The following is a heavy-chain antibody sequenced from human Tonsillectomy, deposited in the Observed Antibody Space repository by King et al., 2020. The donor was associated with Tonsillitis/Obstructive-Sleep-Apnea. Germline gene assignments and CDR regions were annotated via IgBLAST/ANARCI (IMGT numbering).Heavy chain of an antibody. CDR1: GFTFDDYA. CDR2: ISWNSDTE. Sequence: VQLVESGGGLVQPGRSLRLSCAASGFTFDDYAMHWVRQAPGKGLEWVSGISWNSDTEAYADSVKGRITISRDNAMSSMYLQMNSLRPEDTAFYYCAKAHGSTSFYYHYMDVWGKGTAVTVSS. J-gene: IGHJ6*03. CDR3: AKAHGSTSFYYHYMDV. V-gene: IGHV3-9*01. D-gene: IGHD2-2*01.